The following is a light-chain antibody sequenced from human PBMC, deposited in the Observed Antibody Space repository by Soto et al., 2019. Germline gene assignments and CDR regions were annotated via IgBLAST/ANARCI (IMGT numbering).Light chain of an antibody. Sequence: EIVLTQSPGTLSLSPGERATLSCRASQSININYLAWYQQKPGQGPRLLTYGASSRPTGIPDRFSGSGSGTDLTLTISRLEHEDFAAYYCQQYDNSPLTFGQGTKVEIK. CDR1: QSININY. CDR3: QQYDNSPLT. J-gene: IGKJ1*01. CDR2: GAS. V-gene: IGKV3-20*01.